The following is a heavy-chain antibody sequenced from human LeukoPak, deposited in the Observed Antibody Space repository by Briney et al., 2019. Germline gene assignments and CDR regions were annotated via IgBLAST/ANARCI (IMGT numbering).Heavy chain of an antibody. V-gene: IGHV3-48*03. J-gene: IGHJ4*02. D-gene: IGHD6-19*01. Sequence: GGSLRLSCAASGFTFSSYEMNWVRQAPGKGLEWVSYISSSGSTIYYADSVKGRFTISRDNAKNTLYLQMNSLRAEDTAVYYCARGYTSGWYYFDYWGQGTLVTVSS. CDR2: ISSSGSTI. CDR1: GFTFSSYE. CDR3: ARGYTSGWYYFDY.